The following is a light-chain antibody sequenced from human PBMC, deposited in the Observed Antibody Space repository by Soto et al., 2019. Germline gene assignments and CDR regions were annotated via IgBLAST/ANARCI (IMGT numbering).Light chain of an antibody. CDR1: QIVSSSY. CDR2: DAS. V-gene: IGKV3-20*01. CDR3: QQYGSSPLT. Sequence: IVLTQSPGTLSLSPGERATLSCRASQIVSSSYLAWYQQKPGQAPRLLIYDASSRATGIPDRFSGSGSGTDFTLTISRLEPEDFAVYYCQQYGSSPLTFGGGTKVEIK. J-gene: IGKJ4*01.